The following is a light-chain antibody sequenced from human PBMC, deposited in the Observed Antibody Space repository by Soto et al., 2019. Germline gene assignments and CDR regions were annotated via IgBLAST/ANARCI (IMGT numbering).Light chain of an antibody. CDR3: QQYGSSIT. CDR1: QSVSSSY. V-gene: IGKV3-20*01. Sequence: EIVLTQSPGTLSLSPGERATLSCRASQSVSSSYLAWYQQKPGQAPRLLIYGASSRATGIPDRFSGSGSGTDFPLTISSREPEDFAVYYCQQYGSSITFGQGTRLEIK. CDR2: GAS. J-gene: IGKJ5*01.